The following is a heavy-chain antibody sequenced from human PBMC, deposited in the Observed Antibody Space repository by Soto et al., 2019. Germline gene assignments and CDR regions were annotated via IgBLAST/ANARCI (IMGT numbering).Heavy chain of an antibody. CDR3: ASHYDMWSGYLSPVDY. Sequence: AESLRLSFAASGVTFSSDCMSWVRKAPGKGLEWISYIDTSGTKIYYADSVKGRFTITRDNAKNSLYLEMNSLRDEDTAVYYCASHYDMWSGYLSPVDYWGQGTLVTVSS. J-gene: IGHJ4*02. V-gene: IGHV3-48*03. CDR2: IDTSGTKI. CDR1: GVTFSSDC. D-gene: IGHD3-3*01.